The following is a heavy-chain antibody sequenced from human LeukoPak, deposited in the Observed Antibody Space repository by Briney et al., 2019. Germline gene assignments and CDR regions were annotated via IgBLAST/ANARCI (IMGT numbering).Heavy chain of an antibody. CDR1: GYTLTELS. CDR3: AREYYYDSSETFDY. J-gene: IGHJ4*02. D-gene: IGHD3-22*01. Sequence: GASVKVSCKVSGYTLTELSMHWVRQAPGKGLEWMGGFDPEDGETIYAQKFQGRVTMTRDMSTSTVYMELSSLRSEDTAVYYCAREYYYDSSETFDYWGQGTLVTVSS. V-gene: IGHV1-24*01. CDR2: FDPEDGET.